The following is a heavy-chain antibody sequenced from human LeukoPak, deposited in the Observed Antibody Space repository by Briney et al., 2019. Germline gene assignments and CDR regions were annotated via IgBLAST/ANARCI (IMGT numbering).Heavy chain of an antibody. CDR3: ARSRGSSGSYPFDY. CDR2: ISSSSSTI. V-gene: IGHV3-48*01. D-gene: IGHD1-26*01. CDR1: GFTFSSYS. Sequence: GGSLRLSCAASGFTFSSYSMNWVRQAPGKGLEWVSYISSSSSTIYYAGSVKGRFTISRDNAKNSRFLQMNSLRAEDTAVYYCARSRGSSGSYPFDYWGQGTLVTVSS. J-gene: IGHJ4*02.